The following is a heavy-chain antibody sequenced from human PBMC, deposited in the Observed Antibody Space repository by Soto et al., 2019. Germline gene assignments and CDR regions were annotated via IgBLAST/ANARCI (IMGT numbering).Heavy chain of an antibody. Sequence: EVQLLESGGGLVQPGASLRLSCAASGFTFDDYFMNWVRQAPGKGPEWVSGINKDGGVTQNAESVRGRFTISRDNSRKTLYLQMNSLRAEDTALYYCAKDLHWYGMDVWGQGTTVIVSS. V-gene: IGHV3-23*01. J-gene: IGHJ6*02. CDR3: AKDLHWYGMDV. CDR2: INKDGGVT. D-gene: IGHD1-20*01. CDR1: GFTFDDYF.